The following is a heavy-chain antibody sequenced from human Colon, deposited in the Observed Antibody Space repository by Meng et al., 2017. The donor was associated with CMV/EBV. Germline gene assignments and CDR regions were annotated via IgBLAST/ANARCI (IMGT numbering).Heavy chain of an antibody. V-gene: IGHV3-9*01. J-gene: IGHJ4*02. CDR3: ARRYCSGGSCYSYDY. Sequence: GGSLRLSCAASGFTFDDYAMHWVRQAPGKGLEWVSGISWNSGSIGYADSVKGRFTISRDNAENSLYLQMNSLRAEDTALYYCARRYCSGGSCYSYDYWGQGTLVTVSS. CDR1: GFTFDDYA. D-gene: IGHD2-15*01. CDR2: ISWNSGSI.